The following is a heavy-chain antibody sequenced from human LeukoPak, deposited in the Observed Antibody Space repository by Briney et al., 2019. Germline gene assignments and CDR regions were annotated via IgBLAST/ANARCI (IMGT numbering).Heavy chain of an antibody. CDR1: GFTFSSYS. J-gene: IGHJ3*02. CDR3: ARDSHKFDSSGYYPDAFDI. D-gene: IGHD3-22*01. V-gene: IGHV3-21*01. Sequence: GGSLRLSCAASGFTFSSYSMNWVRQAPGKGLEWVSSISSSSSYIYYADSVKGRFTISRDNAKKSLYLQMHSLRAEDTAVYYCARDSHKFDSSGYYPDAFDIWGQGTMVTVSS. CDR2: ISSSSSYI.